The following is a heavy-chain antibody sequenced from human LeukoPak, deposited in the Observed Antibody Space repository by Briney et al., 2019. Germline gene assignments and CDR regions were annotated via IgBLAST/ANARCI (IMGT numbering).Heavy chain of an antibody. V-gene: IGHV3-7*01. CDR3: ARDRTYYDILTGYHRYFDY. Sequence: GGSLRLSCAASGFTFRSYSMSWVRQAPGKGLEWVANIKQDGSEKYYVDSVKGRFTISRDNAKNSLYLQMNSLRAEDTAVYYCARDRTYYDILTGYHRYFDYWGQGTLVTVSS. D-gene: IGHD3-9*01. J-gene: IGHJ4*02. CDR1: GFTFRSYS. CDR2: IKQDGSEK.